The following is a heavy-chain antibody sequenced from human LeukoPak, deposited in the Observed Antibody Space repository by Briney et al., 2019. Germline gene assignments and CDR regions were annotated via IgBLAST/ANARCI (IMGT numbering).Heavy chain of an antibody. V-gene: IGHV4-4*07. CDR1: GDSISSYY. CDR3: ARVSKGGPLTYCSAGSCYFNWFDP. CDR2: VYTSGTT. Sequence: SETLSLTCTVSGDSISSYYWSWIRQPAGKGLEWIGRVYTSGTTNYNPSLKSRVTMSVDTSINQFSLKLTSVTAADTAVYYCARVSKGGPLTYCSAGSCYFNWFDPWGQGTLVTVSS. D-gene: IGHD2-15*01. J-gene: IGHJ5*02.